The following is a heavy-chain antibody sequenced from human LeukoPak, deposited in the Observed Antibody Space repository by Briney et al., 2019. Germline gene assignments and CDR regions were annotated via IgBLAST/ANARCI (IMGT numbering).Heavy chain of an antibody. J-gene: IGHJ4*02. D-gene: IGHD4-17*01. CDR3: ARGYDYGDYVGDFDY. V-gene: IGHV1-18*01. CDR2: ITTYNGNT. Sequence: EASVKVSCKASGYTFTSYPISWVRQAPGQGLEWMEWITTYNGNTHYAQKLQGRVTMTTETSTSTAYMDLRGLRSDDTAVYYCARGYDYGDYVGDFDYWGQGTLVTVSS. CDR1: GYTFTSYP.